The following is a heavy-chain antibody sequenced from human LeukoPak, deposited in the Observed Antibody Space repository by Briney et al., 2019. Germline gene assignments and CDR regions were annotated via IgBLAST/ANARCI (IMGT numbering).Heavy chain of an antibody. J-gene: IGHJ4*02. CDR3: ATGDPWGSHVRYPTHFDY. CDR2: FDPEDGET. CDR1: GYTLIELS. V-gene: IGHV1-24*01. D-gene: IGHD3-9*01. Sequence: ASVKVSCKVSGYTLIELSMHWVRQAPGKGLEWMGGFDPEDGETIYAQKFQGRVTMTEDTSTDTAYMELSSLRSEDTAVYYCATGDPWGSHVRYPTHFDYWGQGTLVTVSS.